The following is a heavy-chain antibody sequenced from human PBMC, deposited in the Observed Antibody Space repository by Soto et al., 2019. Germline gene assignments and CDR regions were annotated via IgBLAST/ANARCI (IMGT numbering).Heavy chain of an antibody. D-gene: IGHD3-16*01. CDR2: INHSGST. Sequence: QVQLQQWGAGLLKPSETLSLTCAVYGGSFSGYYWSWIRQPPGKGLEWIGEINHSGSTNYNPSLNIRVTISVDTSKNQFSLKLSSVTAADTAVYYCARDKDYGYLGQGTLVTVSS. J-gene: IGHJ4*02. V-gene: IGHV4-34*01. CDR1: GGSFSGYY. CDR3: ARDKDYGY.